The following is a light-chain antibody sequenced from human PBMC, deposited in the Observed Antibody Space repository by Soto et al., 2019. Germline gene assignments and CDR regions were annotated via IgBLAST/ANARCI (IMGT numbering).Light chain of an antibody. Sequence: IPLTQSPSSLSASVGDRVTITCRASQDIAIYLAWYQQKPGEAPKLLIYAASTLYGGVPSRFSGSGSGTDFALTITSLQAEDFATYYCQQLRMYPSTFVGGTKVEIK. CDR3: QQLRMYPST. CDR2: AAS. CDR1: QDIAIY. V-gene: IGKV1-9*01. J-gene: IGKJ4*01.